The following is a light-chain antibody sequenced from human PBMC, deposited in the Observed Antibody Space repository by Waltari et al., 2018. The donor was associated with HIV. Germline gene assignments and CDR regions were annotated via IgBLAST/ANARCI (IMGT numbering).Light chain of an antibody. J-gene: IGKJ2*01. CDR1: QTVNNNF. V-gene: IGKV3-20*02. CDR3: QYFTSTPTYT. Sequence: EVVLTQSPATLSLSPGERVSLSCRANQTVNNNFLTWYQQKPGQAPRLLIYGASNRATDIPDRFSGFGSGTDFTLFISTLDPEDSALYFCQYFTSTPTYTFGQGTKLEIK. CDR2: GAS.